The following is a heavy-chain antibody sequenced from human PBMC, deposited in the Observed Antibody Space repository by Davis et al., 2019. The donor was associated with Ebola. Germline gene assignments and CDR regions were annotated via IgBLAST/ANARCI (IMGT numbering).Heavy chain of an antibody. V-gene: IGHV1-18*01. D-gene: IGHD3-10*01. CDR3: ARDTGMVTGYYEDV. Sequence: AASVKVSCKASGYTFTRDCITWVRQAPGQGLEWMGWISAYNGNIKYAQKFQGRVTMTTDTSTSTAYMELRNLRSEDTTVYYCARDTGMVTGYYEDVWGQGTTVTVSS. CDR2: ISAYNGNI. J-gene: IGHJ6*03. CDR1: GYTFTRDC.